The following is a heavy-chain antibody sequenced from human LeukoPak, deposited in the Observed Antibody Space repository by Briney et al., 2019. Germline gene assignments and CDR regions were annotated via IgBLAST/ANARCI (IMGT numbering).Heavy chain of an antibody. V-gene: IGHV3-30*18. CDR2: ISDDGSKK. CDR1: GFTFSSHG. D-gene: IGHD2-2*02. CDR3: AKGDCSSTSCYTGHGLDSVLL. J-gene: IGHJ4*02. Sequence: PGRSLRLSCAASGFTFSSHGMHWVRQAPGKGLEWVAVISDDGSKKLYGESVKGRFTISRDNSENTLYLQMNSLRAEDTAVYYCAKGDCSSTSCYTGHGLDSVLLGGQGTLVTVSS.